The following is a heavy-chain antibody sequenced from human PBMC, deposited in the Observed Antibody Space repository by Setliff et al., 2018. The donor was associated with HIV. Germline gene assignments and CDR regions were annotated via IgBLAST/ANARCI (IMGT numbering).Heavy chain of an antibody. CDR1: GFTFRGFA. V-gene: IGHV3-30*04. CDR3: VKGGMTNAAFNI. Sequence: PGGSLRLSCAASGFTFRGFAMSWVRQAPGKGLEWVTYIEYDESNKRYADNVKGRFTISRDNSKNTLYLQMNRLRLEDTALYYCVKGGMTNAAFNIWGPGTMVTVSS. CDR2: IEYDESNK. D-gene: IGHD3-16*01. J-gene: IGHJ3*02.